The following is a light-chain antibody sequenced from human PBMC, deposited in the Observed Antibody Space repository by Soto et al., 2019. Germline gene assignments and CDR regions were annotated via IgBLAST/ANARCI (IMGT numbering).Light chain of an antibody. CDR1: QSVGST. CDR2: DAS. Sequence: IVVTQSPATLSVSPGERATLSCRAGQSVGSTLAWYQQKPGQAPRLLIYDASTRATGIPARFSGSGSGTEFTLTISSLQSEDFAIYYCQQDNNWPRTFGQGTKVDI. CDR3: QQDNNWPRT. V-gene: IGKV3-15*01. J-gene: IGKJ1*01.